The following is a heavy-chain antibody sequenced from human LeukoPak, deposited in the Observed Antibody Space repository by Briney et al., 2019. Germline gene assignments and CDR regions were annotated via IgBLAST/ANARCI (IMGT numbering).Heavy chain of an antibody. CDR1: GFTFSSYN. CDR3: AFNPMTTVTSYYFDY. Sequence: GSLRLSCAASGFTFSSYNMNWVRQPPGKGLEWIGSIYCSGSTYYNPSLKSRVTISIDTSKNQFSLKLSSVTAADTAVYYCAFNPMTTVTSYYFDYWGQGALITVSS. CDR2: IYCSGST. J-gene: IGHJ4*02. D-gene: IGHD4-17*01. V-gene: IGHV4-59*05.